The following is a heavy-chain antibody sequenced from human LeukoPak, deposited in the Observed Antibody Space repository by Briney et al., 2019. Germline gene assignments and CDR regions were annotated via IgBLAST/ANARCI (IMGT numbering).Heavy chain of an antibody. CDR2: INPSGGST. V-gene: IGHV1-46*01. CDR3: ASFNPSGEYYFDY. CDR1: GYTFTDYY. D-gene: IGHD3-10*01. Sequence: ASVKVSCKASGYTFTDYYMHWVRQAPGQGLEWMGIINPSGGSTSYAQKFQGRVTMTRDMSTSTVYMELSSLRSEDTAVYYCASFNPSGEYYFDYWGQGTLVTVSS. J-gene: IGHJ4*02.